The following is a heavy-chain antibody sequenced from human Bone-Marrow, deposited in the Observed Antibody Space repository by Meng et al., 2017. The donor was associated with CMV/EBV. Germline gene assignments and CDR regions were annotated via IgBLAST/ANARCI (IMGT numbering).Heavy chain of an antibody. D-gene: IGHD3-3*01. J-gene: IGHJ6*02. CDR1: GYTFTSYD. CDR3: ARVGIFGVVTPVDV. CDR2: MNPNSGNT. V-gene: IGHV1-8*01. Sequence: ASVKVSCKASGYTFTSYDINWVRQATGQGLEWMGWMNPNSGNTGYAQKFQGRVTMTRNTSISTAYMELSSLRSEDTAVYYCARVGIFGVVTPVDVWGQGTTVTVSS.